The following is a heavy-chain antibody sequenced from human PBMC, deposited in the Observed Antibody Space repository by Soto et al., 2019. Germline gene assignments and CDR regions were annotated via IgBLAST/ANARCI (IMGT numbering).Heavy chain of an antibody. V-gene: IGHV4-59*01. D-gene: IGHD3-10*01. J-gene: IGHJ6*02. Sequence: PSENLSLTSTVSGGSISTYYWSWIRRPPGKGLEWIGYIYNSGSTHSNPSLQSRVTISVDTSKNWFSLKLSSVTAADTAIYYCARARITMVREVIKYNMDVWGQGATVTVSS. CDR2: IYNSGST. CDR3: ARARITMVREVIKYNMDV. CDR1: GGSISTYY.